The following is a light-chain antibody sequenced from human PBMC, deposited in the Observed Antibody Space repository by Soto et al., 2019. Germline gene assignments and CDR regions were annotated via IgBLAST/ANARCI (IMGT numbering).Light chain of an antibody. CDR3: AAWNDSLTGYV. J-gene: IGLJ1*01. V-gene: IGLV1-44*01. CDR1: SSNIESNT. Sequence: QSVLTQPPSASGTPGQRVTISCSGSSSNIESNTVTWYQHLPGTAPKLLIYSDNQRPSGVPDRFSGSKSGTSASLAISGLQSVDEADYFCAAWNDSLTGYVFGTGTKVTVL. CDR2: SDN.